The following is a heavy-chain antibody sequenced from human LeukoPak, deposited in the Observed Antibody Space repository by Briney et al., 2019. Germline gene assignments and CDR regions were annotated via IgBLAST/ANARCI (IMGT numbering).Heavy chain of an antibody. CDR2: INHSGST. V-gene: IGHV4-34*01. Sequence: SETLSLTCAVYGESFSGYYWSWIRQPPGKGLEWIGEINHSGSTNYNPSLKSRVTMSVDTSKNQFSLKLSSVTAADTAVYYCARGYSSGWHYFDSWGQGTLVTVSS. CDR3: ARGYSSGWHYFDS. J-gene: IGHJ4*02. D-gene: IGHD6-19*01. CDR1: GESFSGYY.